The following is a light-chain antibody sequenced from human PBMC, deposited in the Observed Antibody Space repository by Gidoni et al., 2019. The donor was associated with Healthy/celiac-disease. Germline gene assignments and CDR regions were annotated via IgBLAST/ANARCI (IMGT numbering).Light chain of an antibody. CDR1: QSVSSSY. CDR3: QQYGSSPQT. CDR2: GAS. Sequence: EIVLTQSPGTLSLSPGERATLSCRASQSVSSSYLDWYQQKPGQAPRLLIYGASSRATGIPDRFSGSGSGTDFTLTISRLEPEDFAVYYCQQYGSSPQTFXGXTKVEIK. V-gene: IGKV3-20*01. J-gene: IGKJ4*01.